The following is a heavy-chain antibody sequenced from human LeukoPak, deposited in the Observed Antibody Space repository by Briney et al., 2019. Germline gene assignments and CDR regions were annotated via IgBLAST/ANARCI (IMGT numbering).Heavy chain of an antibody. J-gene: IGHJ5*02. Sequence: ASVKVSFMASGYTFTGYYMHWVRQAPGQGLEWMGWINPNSGGTNYAQKFQGRVTMTRDTSISTAYMELSRLRSDDTAVYYCAREAGQWLVKKDWFDPWGQGTLVTVSS. D-gene: IGHD6-19*01. V-gene: IGHV1-2*02. CDR3: AREAGQWLVKKDWFDP. CDR2: INPNSGGT. CDR1: GYTFTGYY.